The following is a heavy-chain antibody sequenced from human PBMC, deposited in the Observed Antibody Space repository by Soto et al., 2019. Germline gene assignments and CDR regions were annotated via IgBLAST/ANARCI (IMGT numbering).Heavy chain of an antibody. Sequence: ASVKVSCKASGYTFSDFYLHWVRQAPGQGLEWMGWISAYNGNTNYAQKLQGRVTMTTDTSTSTAYMELRSLRSDDTAVYYCARVAVAYYFDYWGQGTLVTVSS. J-gene: IGHJ4*02. CDR2: ISAYNGNT. CDR1: GYTFSDFY. CDR3: ARVAVAYYFDY. D-gene: IGHD6-19*01. V-gene: IGHV1-18*04.